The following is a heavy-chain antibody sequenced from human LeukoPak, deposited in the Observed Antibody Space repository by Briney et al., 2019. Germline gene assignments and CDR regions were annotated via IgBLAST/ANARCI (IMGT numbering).Heavy chain of an antibody. V-gene: IGHV4-61*02. D-gene: IGHD6-13*01. Sequence: PSETLSLTCTVSGGSISSGSYYWSWIRQPAGKGLEWIGRAHTSGSTNYNPSLKSRVIISVDTSKNQFSLKLSSVTAADTAVYYCARSTGYSSSWHPLADNWFDPWGQGTLVTVSS. J-gene: IGHJ5*02. CDR1: GGSISSGSYY. CDR3: ARSTGYSSSWHPLADNWFDP. CDR2: AHTSGST.